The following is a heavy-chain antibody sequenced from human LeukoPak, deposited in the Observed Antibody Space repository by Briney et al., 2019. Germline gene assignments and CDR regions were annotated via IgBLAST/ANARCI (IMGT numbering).Heavy chain of an antibody. D-gene: IGHD3-22*01. CDR3: ARVARGYPDS. Sequence: GGSLRLSCAASGFTLSTYWMSWVRQAPGKGLEWVAQSKQDGSENYSVDSVKGRFTISRDNAKNSVYLQMNSLRADDTAVYYCARVARGYPDSWGQGTLVTVSS. CDR2: SKQDGSEN. V-gene: IGHV3-7*04. CDR1: GFTLSTYW. J-gene: IGHJ4*02.